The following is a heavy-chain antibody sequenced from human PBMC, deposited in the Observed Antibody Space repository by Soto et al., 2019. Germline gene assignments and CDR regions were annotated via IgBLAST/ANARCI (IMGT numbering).Heavy chain of an antibody. Sequence: PSETLSLTCTVSGGSISSNSCYWGWIRQPPGKGLEWIGSIYYSGSTYYNPSLKSRVTVSVDSSKNQFSLKLSSVTAADTAVYYCASYYDSSDYFSDYWGQGTLVTVSS. CDR1: GGSISSNSCY. CDR2: IYYSGST. D-gene: IGHD3-22*01. J-gene: IGHJ4*02. CDR3: ASYYDSSDYFSDY. V-gene: IGHV4-39*01.